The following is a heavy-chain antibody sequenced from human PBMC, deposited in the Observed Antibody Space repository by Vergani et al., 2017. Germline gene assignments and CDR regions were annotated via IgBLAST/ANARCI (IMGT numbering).Heavy chain of an antibody. Sequence: QVQLVQSGAEVKKPGASVKVSCKASGYTFTGYYMHWVRQAPGQGLEWMGWINPNSGGTNYAQKLQGRVTMTRDTSISTAYMELSRLGADDTAGYYCAGGGPNYYYYYGMDVWGQGTTVTVSS. V-gene: IGHV1-2*02. D-gene: IGHD3-16*01. CDR3: AGGGPNYYYYYGMDV. CDR2: INPNSGGT. J-gene: IGHJ6*02. CDR1: GYTFTGYY.